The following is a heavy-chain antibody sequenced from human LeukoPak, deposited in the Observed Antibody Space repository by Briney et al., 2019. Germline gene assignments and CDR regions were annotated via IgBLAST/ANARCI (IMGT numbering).Heavy chain of an antibody. CDR3: ARHPLASTSWQGFDP. V-gene: IGHV5-51*01. J-gene: IGHJ5*02. D-gene: IGHD2-2*01. CDR1: GYSFTSYW. CDR2: IYPGDSDT. Sequence: GESLKIHCKGSGYSFTSYWIGWVRQMPGKGVEGMGIIYPGDSDTSYSPSFQGQVTISADKSISTAYMQWSSLKASDTAMYYCARHPLASTSWQGFDPWGQGTLVTVSS.